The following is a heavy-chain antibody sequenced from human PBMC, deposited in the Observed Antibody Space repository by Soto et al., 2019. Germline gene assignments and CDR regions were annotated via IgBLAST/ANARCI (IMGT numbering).Heavy chain of an antibody. J-gene: IGHJ4*02. Sequence: SETLSLTCTVSGGSITSSEYYWAWIRQPPGKGLQFVGTIYYSGSSYSNPSLKSRLSMSVDTSKNQFSLTMKSVTAADTGVYYCASHPLNWGDADSWGQGVLVTVSS. CDR1: GGSITSSEYY. D-gene: IGHD7-27*01. CDR2: IYYSGSS. CDR3: ASHPLNWGDADS. V-gene: IGHV4-39*01.